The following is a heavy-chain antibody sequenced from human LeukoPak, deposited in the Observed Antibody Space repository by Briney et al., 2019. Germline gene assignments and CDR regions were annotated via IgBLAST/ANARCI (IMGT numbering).Heavy chain of an antibody. V-gene: IGHV4-59*01. CDR2: IYYSGST. J-gene: IGHJ4*02. Sequence: SETLSLTCTVSGGSISKYYWNWIRQPPGKGLEWIGYIYYSGSTNYSPSLKSRVTVSIDMSKNQFSLKVYSVTAADTAVYYCAAAAAGFNYYDSSGYPEGFDYWGQGTLVTVSS. D-gene: IGHD3-22*01. CDR3: AAAAAGFNYYDSSGYPEGFDY. CDR1: GGSISKYY.